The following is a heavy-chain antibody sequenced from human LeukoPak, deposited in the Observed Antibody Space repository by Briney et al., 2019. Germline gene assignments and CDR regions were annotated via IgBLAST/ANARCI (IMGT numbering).Heavy chain of an antibody. V-gene: IGHV3-33*01. D-gene: IGHD3-10*01. CDR3: AREAPMVRGVIAYYFDY. CDR1: GFTFSSYG. Sequence: GGSLRLSCAASGFTFSSYGMHWVRQAPGKGLEWVAVIWYDGSNKYYADSVKGRFTISRDNSKNTLYLQMNSLRAEDAAVYYCAREAPMVRGVIAYYFDYWGQGTLVTVSS. CDR2: IWYDGSNK. J-gene: IGHJ4*02.